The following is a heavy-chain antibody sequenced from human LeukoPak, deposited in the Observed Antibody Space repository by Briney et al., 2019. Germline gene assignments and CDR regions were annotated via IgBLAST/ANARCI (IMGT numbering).Heavy chain of an antibody. CDR3: ARGGTILDAFDI. CDR1: GGTFSSYA. CDR2: IIPIFGTA. D-gene: IGHD3-3*01. Sequence: SVKVSCKASGGTFSSYAITWVRQAPGQGLEWMGGIIPIFGTANSAQKFQGRVTITADKSTSTAYMELSSLRSEDTAVYYCARGGTILDAFDIWGQGTMVTVSS. V-gene: IGHV1-69*06. J-gene: IGHJ3*02.